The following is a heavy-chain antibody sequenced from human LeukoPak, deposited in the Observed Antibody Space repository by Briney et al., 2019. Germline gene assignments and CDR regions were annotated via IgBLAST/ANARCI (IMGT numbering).Heavy chain of an antibody. CDR1: GGSISSNSYY. J-gene: IGHJ4*02. Sequence: SETLSLTCTVSGGSISSNSYYWDWIRQPPGKGLEWIGSIFYSGRTSYIPSLKSRVSISVDRSNNQFSLRLSAVTAADTATYYCASRLNGYFDYWGQGTLVTVSS. CDR3: ASRLNGYFDY. CDR2: IFYSGRT. D-gene: IGHD2-8*01. V-gene: IGHV4-39*07.